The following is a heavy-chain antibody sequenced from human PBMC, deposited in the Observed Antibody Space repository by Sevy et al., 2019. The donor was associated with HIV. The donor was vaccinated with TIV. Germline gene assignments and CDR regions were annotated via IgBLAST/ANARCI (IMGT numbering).Heavy chain of an antibody. CDR3: ATSRSGYFDGSGYYIY. V-gene: IGHV5-51*01. CDR1: GYSFTSHW. J-gene: IGHJ4*01. CDR2: IFPDDSDT. D-gene: IGHD3-22*01. Sequence: GESLKISCQGSGYSFTSHWIAWVRQMPGKGLEWMGIIFPDDSDTRYSPSFQGQVTFSADNSIFTAYLQWSSLRASDTAIYYCATSRSGYFDGSGYYIYWGQGTQVTVSS.